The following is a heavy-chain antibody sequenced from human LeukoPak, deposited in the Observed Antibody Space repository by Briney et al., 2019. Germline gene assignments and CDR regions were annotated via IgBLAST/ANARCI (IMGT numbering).Heavy chain of an antibody. J-gene: IGHJ4*02. V-gene: IGHV3-48*01. CDR1: GFTFSSYT. CDR2: ISSSSSTI. Sequence: PGGSLRLSCAASGFTFSSYTLNWVRQAPGKGLEWVSYISSSSSTIYYADSVKGRFTISRDNAKNSLYLQMNSLRAEDTAVYYCARDDYNGGVDYWGQGTLVTVSS. D-gene: IGHD3-16*01. CDR3: ARDDYNGGVDY.